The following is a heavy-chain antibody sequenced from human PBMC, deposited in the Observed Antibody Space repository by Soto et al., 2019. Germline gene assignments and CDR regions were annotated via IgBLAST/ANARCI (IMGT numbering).Heavy chain of an antibody. CDR1: QFPFDVYS. J-gene: IGHJ3*01. D-gene: IGHD6-19*01. Sequence: GSLRLSCVASQFPFDVYSMHWVRQAPGKGLEWVSYIRHTTSATFYADAVKGRFTISRDNRKNSLFLQMNSLRDDDTGVYFCARDRGSSGMFELDVWGPGTLVTVSS. CDR3: ARDRGSSGMFELDV. V-gene: IGHV3-48*02. CDR2: IRHTTSAT.